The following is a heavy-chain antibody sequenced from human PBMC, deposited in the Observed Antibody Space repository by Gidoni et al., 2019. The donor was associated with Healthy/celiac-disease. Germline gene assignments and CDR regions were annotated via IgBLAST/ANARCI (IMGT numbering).Heavy chain of an antibody. CDR2: INPSGGST. CDR1: GYTFTSYY. CDR3: ARDPGHIGGDYVLGLDY. J-gene: IGHJ4*02. Sequence: QVQLVQSGAEVKKPGASVKVSCKASGYTFTSYYMHWVRQAPGQGLEWMGIINPSGGSTSYAQKFQGRVTMTRDTSTSTVYMELSSLRSEDTAVYYCARDPGHIGGDYVLGLDYWGQGTLVTVSS. D-gene: IGHD4-17*01. V-gene: IGHV1-46*01.